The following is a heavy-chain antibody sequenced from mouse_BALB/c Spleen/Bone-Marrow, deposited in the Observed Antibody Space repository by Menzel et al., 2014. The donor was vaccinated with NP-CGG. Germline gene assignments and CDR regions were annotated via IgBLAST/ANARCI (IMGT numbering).Heavy chain of an antibody. J-gene: IGHJ4*01. Sequence: QVHVKQSGPDLLAPSPRLTITCTVSGFSLTGYGVNWVRKPLGKGLDWLGMIWLDGSTDYNSALKARLTITKDKSKSQVFLKMNSLQTDDTAMYYCAREKCGNYYGMDYWGQGTPVTVSS. CDR3: AREKCGNYYGMDY. CDR2: IWLDGST. V-gene: IGHV2-6-7*01. D-gene: IGHD2-10*02. CDR1: GFSLTGYG.